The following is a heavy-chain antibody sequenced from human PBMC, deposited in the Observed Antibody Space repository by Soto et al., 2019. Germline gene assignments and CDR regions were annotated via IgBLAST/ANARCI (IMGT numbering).Heavy chain of an antibody. CDR2: ISGSGGGT. Sequence: GGSLRLSCAASGFTFSSYAMSWVRQAPGKGQDWVSSISGSGGGTYYTDSVKGRFTISRDNSKNTLYLQMNSLRAEDTAEYYCAKYQRGFTSTARIDYWGQGALVTVSS. J-gene: IGHJ4*02. CDR3: AKYQRGFTSTARIDY. D-gene: IGHD6-13*01. V-gene: IGHV3-23*01. CDR1: GFTFSSYA.